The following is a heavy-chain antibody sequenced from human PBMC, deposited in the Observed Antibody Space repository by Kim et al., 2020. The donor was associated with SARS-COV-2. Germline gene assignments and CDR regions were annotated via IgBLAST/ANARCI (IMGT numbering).Heavy chain of an antibody. V-gene: IGHV6-1*01. CDR2: TYYRSKWYN. J-gene: IGHJ6*02. CDR1: GDSVSSNSAA. D-gene: IGHD3-9*01. Sequence: SQTLSLTCAISGDSVSSNSAAWNWIRQSPSRGLEWLGRTYYRSKWYNDYAVSVKSRITINPDTSKNQFSLQLNSVTPEDTAVYYCARDGDPYYDILTGYYPRGGMDVWGQGTTVTVSS. CDR3: ARDGDPYYDILTGYYPRGGMDV.